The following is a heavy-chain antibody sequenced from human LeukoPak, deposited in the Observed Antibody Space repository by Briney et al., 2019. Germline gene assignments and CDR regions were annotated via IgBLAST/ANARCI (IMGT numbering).Heavy chain of an antibody. D-gene: IGHD1-26*01. CDR2: ISYDGSYK. CDR3: ARAQHRGWGFDY. Sequence: PGGSLRLSCAASGFTFSSYVMHWVRQAPGKGLEWVALISYDGSYKYYADSVRGRFTISRDDSKSTLYLQMNSLRAEDTAMYYCARAQHRGWGFDYWGQGTLVTVSS. CDR1: GFTFSSYV. V-gene: IGHV3-30*04. J-gene: IGHJ4*02.